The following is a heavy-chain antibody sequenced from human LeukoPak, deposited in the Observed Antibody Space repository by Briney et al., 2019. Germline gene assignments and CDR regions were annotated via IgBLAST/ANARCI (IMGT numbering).Heavy chain of an antibody. V-gene: IGHV3-7*01. J-gene: IGHJ4*02. Sequence: GGSLRLSCAASGFTFSTYWMSWVRQAPGKGLEWVANIKQDGNEKYYVDSVEGRFTISRDNAKNSLYLQMNSLRAEDTAVYYCARGGYYDFWSDYWGQGTLVTVSS. CDR2: IKQDGNEK. D-gene: IGHD3-3*01. CDR1: GFTFSTYW. CDR3: ARGGYYDFWSDY.